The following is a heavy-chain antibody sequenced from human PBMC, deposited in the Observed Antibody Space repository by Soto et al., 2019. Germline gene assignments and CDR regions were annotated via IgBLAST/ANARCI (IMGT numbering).Heavy chain of an antibody. V-gene: IGHV3-33*01. J-gene: IGHJ6*02. D-gene: IGHD1-26*01. CDR3: ARLGDRKRLDV. CDR2: IWYDGSEK. Sequence: PGGSLRLSCAASGFTFSSHGMHWVRQAPGKGLEWVAVIWYDGSEKYYADSVKGRFTISRDNSKNTLFLEMSSLRAEDTAVYYCARLGDRKRLDVWGQGTTVTVS. CDR1: GFTFSSHG.